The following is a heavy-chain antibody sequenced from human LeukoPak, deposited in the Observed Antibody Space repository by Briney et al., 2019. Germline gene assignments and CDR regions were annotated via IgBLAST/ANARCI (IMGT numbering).Heavy chain of an antibody. J-gene: IGHJ4*02. CDR3: ARHSVNLAVAGTFYFDY. CDR1: GGSISSSSYY. V-gene: IGHV4-39*01. D-gene: IGHD6-19*01. Sequence: NPSETLSLTCTVSGGSISSSSYYWGWIRQPPGKGLEWIGSIYYSGTFYNPSLKSRVTISVDTSKNQCSLKLSSVTAADTAVYYCARHSVNLAVAGTFYFDYRGQGTLVTVSS. CDR2: IYYSGT.